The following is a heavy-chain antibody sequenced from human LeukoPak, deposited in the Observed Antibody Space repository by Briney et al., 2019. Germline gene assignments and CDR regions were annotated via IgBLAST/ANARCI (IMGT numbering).Heavy chain of an antibody. CDR3: ARDPPGHY. CDR2: ISSSSTTI. V-gene: IGHV3-48*01. J-gene: IGHJ4*02. Sequence: GGSLRLSCAASGFTFSSYSMMWVRQAPGKGLEWVSYISSSSTTIYYADSVKGRFTISRDNAKNSVYLQMNSLRAEDTAVYYCARDPPGHYWGQGTLVTVSS. CDR1: GFTFSSYS.